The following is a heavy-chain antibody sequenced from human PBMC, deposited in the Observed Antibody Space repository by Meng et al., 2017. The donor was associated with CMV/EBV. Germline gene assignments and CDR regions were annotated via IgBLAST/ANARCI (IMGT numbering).Heavy chain of an antibody. V-gene: IGHV4-4*07. CDR1: GGSIISYY. Sequence: QVQLQESGPGLVKPSGPPALTCTVAGGSIISYYWSWIRQPAGKGLEWIGRIYTSGSTNYNPSLKSRVTMSVDTSKNQFSLKLSSVTAADTAVYYCARGGLYYYDSSGHFDYWGQGTLVTVSS. CDR3: ARGGLYYYDSSGHFDY. J-gene: IGHJ4*02. CDR2: IYTSGST. D-gene: IGHD3-22*01.